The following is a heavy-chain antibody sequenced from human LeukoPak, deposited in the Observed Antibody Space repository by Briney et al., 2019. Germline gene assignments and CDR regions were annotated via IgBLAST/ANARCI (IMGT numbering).Heavy chain of an antibody. CDR3: AKDLVGVYYSWGGDY. D-gene: IGHD2-15*01. Sequence: GGSLRLSCAASGFTFSIYGMHWVRQAPGKGLEWVAFIRYDGSYKYYADSVKGRFTISRDNSKNTLFLQMNRLRPEDTALYYCAKDLVGVYYSWGGDYWGQGTLVTVSS. V-gene: IGHV3-30*02. CDR1: GFTFSIYG. J-gene: IGHJ4*02. CDR2: IRYDGSYK.